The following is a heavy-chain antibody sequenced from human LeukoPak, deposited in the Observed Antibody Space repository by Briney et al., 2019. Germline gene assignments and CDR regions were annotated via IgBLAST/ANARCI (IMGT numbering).Heavy chain of an antibody. V-gene: IGHV3-48*02. CDR3: ARDRGYCSGGSCYGGYYYYGMDV. CDR2: ISSSSSTI. D-gene: IGHD2-15*01. J-gene: IGHJ6*02. CDR1: GFTFSSYS. Sequence: PGGSLRLSCAASGFTFSSYSMNWVRQAPGKGLEWVSYISSSSSTIYYADSVKGRFTISRDNAKNSLYLQMNSLRDEDTAVYYCARDRGYCSGGSCYGGYYYYGMDVWGQGTTVTVSS.